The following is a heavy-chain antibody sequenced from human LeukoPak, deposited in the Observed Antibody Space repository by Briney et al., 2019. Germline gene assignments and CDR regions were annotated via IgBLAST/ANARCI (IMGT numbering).Heavy chain of an antibody. V-gene: IGHV1-2*02. D-gene: IGHD2-15*01. J-gene: IGHJ4*02. CDR2: INPNSGGT. Sequence: GASVKVSCKASGYTFTGHYMHWVRQAPGQGLEWMGWINPNSGGTNYAQKFQGRVTMTRDTSISTAYMEMSRLRSDDAAVYYCARGDCSGGSCYRLDYWGQGTLVTVSS. CDR1: GYTFTGHY. CDR3: ARGDCSGGSCYRLDY.